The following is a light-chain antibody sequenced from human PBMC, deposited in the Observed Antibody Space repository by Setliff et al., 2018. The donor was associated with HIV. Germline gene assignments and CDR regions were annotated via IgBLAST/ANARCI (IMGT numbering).Light chain of an antibody. CDR3: QSYDSSLSVSV. Sequence: VLTQPPSVSGAPGQRVTISCTGTSSNIGAGYDVHWYQQLPGTAPKLLIYDNSNRPSGVPDRISGSKSGTSASLAITGLQVEDEAEYYCQSYDSSLSVSVFGSGTKVTVL. CDR1: SSNIGAGYD. J-gene: IGLJ1*01. V-gene: IGLV1-40*01. CDR2: DNS.